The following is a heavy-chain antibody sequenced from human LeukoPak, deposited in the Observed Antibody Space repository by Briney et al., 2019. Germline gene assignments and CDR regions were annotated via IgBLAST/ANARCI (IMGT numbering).Heavy chain of an antibody. Sequence: GGSLRLSCAASGFTFSSYAMSWVRQAPGKGLEWVSAISSGGNTYYADSVKGRFTISRDNSKNTLYLQMNSLRAEDTAVYYCAKRLSYNFDYWCQGTVVTVSS. J-gene: IGHJ4*02. CDR2: ISSGGNT. CDR1: GFTFSSYA. V-gene: IGHV3-23*01. CDR3: AKRLSYNFDY. D-gene: IGHD2-2*01.